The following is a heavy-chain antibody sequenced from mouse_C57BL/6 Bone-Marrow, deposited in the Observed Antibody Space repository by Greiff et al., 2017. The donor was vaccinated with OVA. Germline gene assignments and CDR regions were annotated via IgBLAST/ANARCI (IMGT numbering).Heavy chain of an antibody. CDR2: ISSGGSYT. CDR1: GFTFSSYG. Sequence: EVMLVESGGDLVKPGGSLKLSCAASGFTFSSYGMSWVRQTPDKRLEWVATISSGGSYTYYPDSVKGRFTIYRDNAKNTLYLQMSSLKSEDTAMYYCARQDSNYEDYFDYWGQGTTLTVSS. J-gene: IGHJ2*01. CDR3: ARQDSNYEDYFDY. V-gene: IGHV5-6*01. D-gene: IGHD2-5*01.